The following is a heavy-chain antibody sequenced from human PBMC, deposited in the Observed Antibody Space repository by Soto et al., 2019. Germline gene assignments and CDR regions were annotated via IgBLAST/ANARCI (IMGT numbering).Heavy chain of an antibody. CDR1: GFTFSSYW. D-gene: IGHD5-18*01. V-gene: IGHV3-7*03. CDR3: AREGYSYGYRFDYFDY. J-gene: IGHJ4*02. CDR2: IKQDGSEK. Sequence: GSLRLSCAASGFTFSSYWMSWVRQAPGKGLEWVANIKQDGSEKYYVDSVKGRFTISRDNAKNSLYLQMNSLRAEDTAVYYCAREGYSYGYRFDYFDYWGQGTLVTVSS.